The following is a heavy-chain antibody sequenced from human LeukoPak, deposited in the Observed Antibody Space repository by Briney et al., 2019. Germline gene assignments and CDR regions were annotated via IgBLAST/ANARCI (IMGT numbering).Heavy chain of an antibody. J-gene: IGHJ4*02. CDR1: ESIVSGNY. CDR2: MYSGGST. Sequence: SGGSLRLSCAASESIVSGNYMTWVRQAPGKGLEWVSVMYSGGSTYYADSVKGRFTISRHNSKNTLYLQMNSLRAEDTAVYYCARGGGDTYYFDYWGQGTLVTVSS. D-gene: IGHD2-21*02. V-gene: IGHV3-53*04. CDR3: ARGGGDTYYFDY.